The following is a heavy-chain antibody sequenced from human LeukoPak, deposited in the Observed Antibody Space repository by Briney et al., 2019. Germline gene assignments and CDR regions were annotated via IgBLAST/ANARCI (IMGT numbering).Heavy chain of an antibody. CDR3: ARLMGGSPVDY. V-gene: IGHV1-69*04. J-gene: IGHJ4*02. Sequence: GASVKVSCNASGGTFSSYAISWVRQAPGQGLEWMGRIIPILGIANYAQKFQGRVTITADKSTSTAYMELSSLRSEDTAVYYCARLMGGSPVDYWGQGTLVTVSS. CDR2: IIPILGIA. CDR1: GGTFSSYA. D-gene: IGHD1-26*01.